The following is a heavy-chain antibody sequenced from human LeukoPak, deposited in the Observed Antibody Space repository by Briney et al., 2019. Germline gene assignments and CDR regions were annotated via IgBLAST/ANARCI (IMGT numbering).Heavy chain of an antibody. Sequence: GGSLSLSCAASGFTVSSNYMSWVRQAPGKGLEWVSVIYSGGSTYYADSVKGRFTISRDNSKNTLYLQMNSLRAEDTAVYYCARGGVNDFWSGYYTGIGDYYYMAVWGKGTRVTVSS. J-gene: IGHJ6*03. CDR2: IYSGGST. CDR3: ARGGVNDFWSGYYTGIGDYYYMAV. D-gene: IGHD3-3*01. CDR1: GFTVSSNY. V-gene: IGHV3-53*01.